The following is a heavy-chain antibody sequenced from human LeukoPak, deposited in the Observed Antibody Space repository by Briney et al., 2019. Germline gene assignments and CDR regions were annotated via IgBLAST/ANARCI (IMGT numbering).Heavy chain of an antibody. CDR3: AGEDNSSGYRPFDT. V-gene: IGHV1-2*06. Sequence: ASVKVSCKASGYTFTGYYMHWVRQAPGQGLEWMGRINPNSGGTNYAQKFQGRVTMTRDMSMSTAYMELSRLRSDDTAVYYCAGEDNSSGYRPFDTWGQGTMVTVPS. CDR1: GYTFTGYY. J-gene: IGHJ3*02. D-gene: IGHD3-22*01. CDR2: INPNSGGT.